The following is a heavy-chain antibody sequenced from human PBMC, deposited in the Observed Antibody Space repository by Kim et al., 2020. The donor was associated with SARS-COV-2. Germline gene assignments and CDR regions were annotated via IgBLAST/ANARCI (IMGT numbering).Heavy chain of an antibody. V-gene: IGHV1-24*01. CDR3: ATAYALTVEPPAY. J-gene: IGHJ4*02. Sequence: IYAQEFQSRVTMTEDTSTDAAYMELSSLRSEDTAVYYCATAYALTVEPPAYWGQGTLVTVSS. D-gene: IGHD6-19*01.